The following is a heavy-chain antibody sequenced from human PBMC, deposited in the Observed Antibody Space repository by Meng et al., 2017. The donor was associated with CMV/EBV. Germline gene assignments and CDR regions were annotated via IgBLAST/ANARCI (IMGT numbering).Heavy chain of an antibody. CDR1: GGTFSSYA. J-gene: IGHJ2*01. V-gene: IGHV1-69*05. D-gene: IGHD2-2*02. CDR2: IIPIFGTA. CDR3: ASCSTSCYIGWYLDL. Sequence: SVKVSCKASGGTFSSYAISWVRQAPGQGLEWMGGIIPIFGTANYAQKFQGRVTITTDESTSTAYMELSSLRSEDTAVYYCASCSTSCYIGWYLDLWGRGTLVTVSS.